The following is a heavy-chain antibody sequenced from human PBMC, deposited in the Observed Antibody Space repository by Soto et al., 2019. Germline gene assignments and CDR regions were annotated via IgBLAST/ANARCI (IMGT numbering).Heavy chain of an antibody. CDR2: IIPIFGTT. J-gene: IGHJ4*02. V-gene: IGHV1-69*12. D-gene: IGHD5-12*01. CDR1: GGTFSSYA. Sequence: QVQLVQSGAEVKKPGSSVKVSCKASGGTFSSYAISWVRQAPGQGLEWTGGIIPIFGTTTYAQKFQGRVTITADVAKSEDYMELSSLRSEDTAVYFCASGIDGDGYNLAVFAYWGQGTLVTVSS. CDR3: ASGIDGDGYNLAVFAY.